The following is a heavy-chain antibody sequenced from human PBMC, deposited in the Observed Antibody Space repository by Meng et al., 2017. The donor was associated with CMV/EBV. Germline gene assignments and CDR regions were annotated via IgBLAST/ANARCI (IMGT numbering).Heavy chain of an antibody. CDR3: ARDGVAGIDY. D-gene: IGHD6-19*01. CDR1: GGSVSSGSYY. CDR2: IYYSGST. Sequence: SETLSLTCPVSGGSVSSGSYYWSWIRQPPGKGLEWIGYIYYSGSTNYNPSLKSRVTISVDTSKNQFSLKLSSVTAADTAVYYCARDGVAGIDYWGQGTLVTVSS. V-gene: IGHV4-61*01. J-gene: IGHJ4*01.